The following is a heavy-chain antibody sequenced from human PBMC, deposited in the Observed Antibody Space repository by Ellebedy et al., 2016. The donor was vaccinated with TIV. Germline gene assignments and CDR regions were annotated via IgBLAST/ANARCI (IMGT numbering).Heavy chain of an antibody. CDR3: ATAVIGNLGTASLDY. Sequence: ASVKVSCXVSGYTLTELSMHWVRQAPGKGLEWMGGFDPEDGETIYAQKFQGRVTMTEDTSTDTAYMELSSLRSEDTAVYYCATAVIGNLGTASLDYWGQGTLVTVSS. D-gene: IGHD7-27*01. V-gene: IGHV1-24*01. J-gene: IGHJ4*02. CDR1: GYTLTELS. CDR2: FDPEDGET.